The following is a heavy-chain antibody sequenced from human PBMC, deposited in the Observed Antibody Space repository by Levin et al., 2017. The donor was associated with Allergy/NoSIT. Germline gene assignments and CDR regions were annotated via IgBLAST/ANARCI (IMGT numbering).Heavy chain of an antibody. V-gene: IGHV4-39*01. D-gene: IGHD6-19*01. J-gene: IGHJ5*02. CDR3: ARLHKRTGSYLANWFDP. CDR2: IYYSGNT. CDR1: GGSISSLSYY. Sequence: SQTLSLPCTVSGGSISSLSYYWGWIRQPPGKGLEWIGNIYYSGNTNYNPSLKSRVTISVDTSKNQFSLKMSSVTAADTAVYYCARLHKRTGSYLANWFDPWGQGTLVTVSS.